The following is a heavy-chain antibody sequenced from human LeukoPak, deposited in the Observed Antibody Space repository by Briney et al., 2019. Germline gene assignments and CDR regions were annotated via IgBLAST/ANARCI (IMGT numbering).Heavy chain of an antibody. CDR1: GFTVSSNY. J-gene: IGHJ4*02. CDR3: AKFGGTSYSNYFDY. V-gene: IGHV3-53*01. CDR2: IYSGGST. Sequence: GGSLRLSCAAPGFTVSSNYMSWVRQAPGKGLEWVSVIYSGGSTYYADSVKGRFTISRDNSKNTLYLQMNSLRAEDTAVYYCAKFGGTSYSNYFDYWGQGTLVTVSS. D-gene: IGHD2-15*01.